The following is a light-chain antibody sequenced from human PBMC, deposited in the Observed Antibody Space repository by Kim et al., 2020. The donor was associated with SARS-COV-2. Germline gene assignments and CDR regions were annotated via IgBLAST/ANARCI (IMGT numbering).Light chain of an antibody. CDR3: QQYGSPLT. J-gene: IGKJ4*01. V-gene: IGKV3-20*01. Sequence: VSPGERATLSCRASQGVSSGYLAWYQQKPGQAPRLLIYGASSKATGIPDRFSGSGAGTDYTLTITRLEPEDFAVYYCQQYGSPLTFGEGTKVEIK. CDR1: QGVSSGY. CDR2: GAS.